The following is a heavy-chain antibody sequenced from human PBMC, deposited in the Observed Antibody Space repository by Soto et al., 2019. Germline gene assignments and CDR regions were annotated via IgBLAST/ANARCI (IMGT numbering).Heavy chain of an antibody. J-gene: IGHJ4*01. Sequence: LRLSCVASGFTFSSYGIHWVRQAPGKGLEWVGVISSDGGTKYYADSVKGRFTISRDNSKNTLYLQMDSLRPEDTAVYYCAKEIEVAGDLDYWGHGTLVTVSS. CDR2: ISSDGGTK. D-gene: IGHD6-19*01. CDR3: AKEIEVAGDLDY. V-gene: IGHV3-30*18. CDR1: GFTFSSYG.